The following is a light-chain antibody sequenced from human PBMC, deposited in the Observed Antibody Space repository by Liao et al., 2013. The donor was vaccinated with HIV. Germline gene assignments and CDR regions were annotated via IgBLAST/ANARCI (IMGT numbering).Light chain of an antibody. CDR3: LAWDSSTVV. V-gene: IGLV3-1*01. J-gene: IGLJ2*01. CDR2: QDT. CDR1: ELGDKY. Sequence: SYEVRQPPSVTVSPGQTASITCSGDELGDKYTFWYQQKPGQSPVLVIYQDTKRPSGIPERFSGSNSGNTATLTISGTQAMDEADYYCLAWDSSTVVFGGGTKLTVL.